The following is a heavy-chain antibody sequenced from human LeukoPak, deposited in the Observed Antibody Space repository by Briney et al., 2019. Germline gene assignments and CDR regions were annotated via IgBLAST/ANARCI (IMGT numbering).Heavy chain of an antibody. V-gene: IGHV4-34*01. Sequence: PSEALSLTCAVYGGSFSGYYWSWIRQPPGKGLEWIGEINHSGSTNYNPSLKSRVTISVDTSKNQFSLKLSSVTAADTAVYYCARYPTGRSTVTSSDYWGQGTLVTVSS. CDR2: INHSGST. CDR1: GGSFSGYY. D-gene: IGHD4-17*01. CDR3: ARYPTGRSTVTSSDY. J-gene: IGHJ4*02.